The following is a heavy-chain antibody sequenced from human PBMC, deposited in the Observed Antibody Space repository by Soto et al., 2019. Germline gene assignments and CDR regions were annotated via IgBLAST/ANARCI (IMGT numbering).Heavy chain of an antibody. CDR2: VDNRGNT. J-gene: IGHJ4*02. Sequence: QVQLQESGTGLVKPSETLSLTCTVSRGSISRSYWSWIRQPPGKGLAYIGNVDNRGNTNYNPSLASRDSLSVDTSKNQYSLKLTSVTAADTAIYFCARLCGVGRWLPFDLWGQGAPVSVSS. D-gene: IGHD2-21*01. CDR3: ARLCGVGRWLPFDL. V-gene: IGHV4-59*08. CDR1: RGSISRSY.